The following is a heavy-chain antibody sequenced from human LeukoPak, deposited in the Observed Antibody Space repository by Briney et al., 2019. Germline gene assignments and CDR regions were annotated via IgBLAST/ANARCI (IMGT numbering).Heavy chain of an antibody. J-gene: IGHJ4*02. V-gene: IGHV3-21*01. CDR1: GFTFSSYS. D-gene: IGHD3-9*01. CDR2: ISSSSSYI. Sequence: GGSLRLSCAASGFTFSSYSMNWVRQAPGKGLEWVSSISSSSSYIYYADSVKGRFTISRDNAKNSLYLQMNSLRAEDTAVYFCARDLTGYPYYFDYWGQGTLVTVSS. CDR3: ARDLTGYPYYFDY.